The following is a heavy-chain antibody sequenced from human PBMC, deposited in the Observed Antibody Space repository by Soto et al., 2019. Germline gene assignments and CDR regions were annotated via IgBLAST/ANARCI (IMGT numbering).Heavy chain of an antibody. CDR3: ARDPPSRYFLHAFDV. D-gene: IGHD2-21*01. CDR1: GYPFSAYY. J-gene: IGHJ3*01. CDR2: INPNSGDT. Sequence: QVMLVQSGAEVRKPGASVKVSCKASGYPFSAYYIYWVRQAPGQGLEWVGWINPNSGDTKCAEKFHGRVTMTRDTSVRAAYMELSRLRSDDTAVYYCARDPPSRYFLHAFDVWGQGTTVTVSS. V-gene: IGHV1-2*02.